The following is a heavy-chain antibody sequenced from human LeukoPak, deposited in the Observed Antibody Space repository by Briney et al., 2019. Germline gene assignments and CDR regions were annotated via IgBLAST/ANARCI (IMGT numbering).Heavy chain of an antibody. D-gene: IGHD2-21*02. CDR3: ARVESYCGGDCYTLFDY. CDR2: IYYSGST. Sequence: SETLSLTCTVSGGSISSGDYYWSWIRQPPGKGLEWIGYIYYSGSTYYNPSLKSRVTISVDTSKNQFSLKLSSVTAADTAVYYCARVESYCGGDCYTLFDYWGQGTLVTVSS. J-gene: IGHJ4*02. CDR1: GGSISSGDYY. V-gene: IGHV4-30-4*01.